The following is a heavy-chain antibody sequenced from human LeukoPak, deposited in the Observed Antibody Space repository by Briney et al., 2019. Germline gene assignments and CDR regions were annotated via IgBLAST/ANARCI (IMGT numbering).Heavy chain of an antibody. Sequence: SETLSLTCTVSGGSISSSSYYWGWIRQPPGKGLEWIGSIYYSGSTYYNPSLKSRVTISVDTSKNQFSLKLSSVTAADTAVYYCARGHNWFDPWGQGTLVTVSS. V-gene: IGHV4-39*01. CDR1: GGSISSSSYY. CDR3: ARGHNWFDP. J-gene: IGHJ5*02. CDR2: IYYSGST.